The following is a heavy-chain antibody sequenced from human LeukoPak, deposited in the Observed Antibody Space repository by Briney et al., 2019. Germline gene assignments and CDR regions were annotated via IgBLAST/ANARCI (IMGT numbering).Heavy chain of an antibody. J-gene: IGHJ4*01. Sequence: GRSLRLSCAASGFTVSSNYMSWVRQAPGKGLEWVSVIYSGGSTYYADSVKGRFTISRDNSKNTLYLQMNSLRAEDTAVYYCARSNYYDSSGAFDYWGQEPWSPSPQ. CDR1: GFTVSSNY. CDR2: IYSGGST. D-gene: IGHD3-22*01. V-gene: IGHV3-66*02. CDR3: ARSNYYDSSGAFDY.